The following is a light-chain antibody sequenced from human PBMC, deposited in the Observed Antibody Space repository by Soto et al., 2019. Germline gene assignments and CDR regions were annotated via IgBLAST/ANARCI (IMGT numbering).Light chain of an antibody. CDR3: QKLNSYPIN. J-gene: IGKJ5*01. V-gene: IGKV1-9*01. CDR1: QGISSY. Sequence: DIQLTHSPSFLSASVVYRFKITFLASQGISSYLAWYQQKPGKAPKLLIYAASTLQSGVPSRFSGSGSGTEFTLTISSLQPEDFATYYCQKLNSYPINCGQGKRREIK. CDR2: AAS.